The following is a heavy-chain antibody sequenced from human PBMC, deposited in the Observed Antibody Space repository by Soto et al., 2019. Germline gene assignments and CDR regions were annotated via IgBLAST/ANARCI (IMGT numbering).Heavy chain of an antibody. CDR2: LYPNGRA. CDR3: ATGLCREYHDTRNYFHLVY. D-gene: IGHD3-22*01. CDR1: GFTVSSNY. Sequence: GGSLRLSCAASGFTVSSNYLTWVRQAPGKGLKWVSVLYPNGRAYYADSVKGRFTISTDNSKNSVYLQMNTLRAEDTAVYYCATGLCREYHDTRNYFHLVYLDQGTLLAVSS. J-gene: IGHJ4*01. V-gene: IGHV3-53*01.